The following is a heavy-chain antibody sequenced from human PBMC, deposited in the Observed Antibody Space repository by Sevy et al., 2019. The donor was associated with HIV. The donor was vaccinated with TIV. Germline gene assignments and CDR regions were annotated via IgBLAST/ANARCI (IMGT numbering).Heavy chain of an antibody. CDR2: LSFGCGKI. V-gene: IGHV3-23*01. J-gene: IGHJ4*02. CDR1: VFAFYDYS. D-gene: IGHD2-8*01. Sequence: GGSLRLSCAASVFAFYDYSMSWIRQAPGKGLEWVATLSFGCGKINYADSVKGRFTISRDNSKNSFYLQMDNLRVEDTALYCCAREGCTRPHDYWGQGTRVTVSS. CDR3: AREGCTRPHDY.